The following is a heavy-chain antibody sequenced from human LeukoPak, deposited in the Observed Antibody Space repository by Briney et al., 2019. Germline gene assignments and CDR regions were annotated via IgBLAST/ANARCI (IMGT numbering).Heavy chain of an antibody. CDR1: GYRFTKYW. V-gene: IGHV5-51*01. Sequence: GESLKISCKGSGYRFTKYWIGWVRQMPGKGLEWMGIIYPDDSDIRYSPSFRGQVTISVDKSISTAYLQWGSLKASDSAVYYCGRIDSGTYSGWGQGTLVTVSS. CDR2: IYPDDSDI. D-gene: IGHD1-26*01. CDR3: GRIDSGTYSG. J-gene: IGHJ4*02.